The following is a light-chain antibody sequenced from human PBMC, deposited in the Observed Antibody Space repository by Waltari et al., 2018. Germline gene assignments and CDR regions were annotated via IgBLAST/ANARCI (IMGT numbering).Light chain of an antibody. J-gene: IGLJ1*01. CDR1: NHTIGADHA. V-gene: IGLV1-40*01. CDR2: SNT. Sequence: QSVLTQPPSMYGAPGQRVTISCTGSNHTIGADHAVHWYHHLPGAAPKVLIYSNTKRPSGVPDRFSASKSGTSASLAITGLQAEDEGDYYCQSYDNSRTVFGTGTKLTVL. CDR3: QSYDNSRTV.